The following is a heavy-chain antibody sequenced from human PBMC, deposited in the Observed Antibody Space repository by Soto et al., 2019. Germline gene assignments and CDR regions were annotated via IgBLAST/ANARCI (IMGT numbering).Heavy chain of an antibody. V-gene: IGHV4-59*01. J-gene: IGHJ6*02. CDR3: ARGRWYSYYYGMDV. CDR2: IYYSGST. CDR1: GGSISSYY. D-gene: IGHD6-13*01. Sequence: SETLSLTCTVSGGSISSYYWSWIRQPPGKGLEWIGYIYYSGSTNYNPSLKSRVTISVDTSKNQFSLKLSSVTAADTAVYYCARGRWYSYYYGMDVWGQGTTVTVSS.